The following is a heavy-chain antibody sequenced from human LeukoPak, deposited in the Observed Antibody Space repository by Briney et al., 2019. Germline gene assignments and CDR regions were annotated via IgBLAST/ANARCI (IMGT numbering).Heavy chain of an antibody. Sequence: GGSLRLSCAASGFTVSSIYMSWVRQAPGKGLEWVSVIYSGGSTYYADSVRGRFTISRDNSKNTLYLQMNSLRAEDTAVYYCAKDLRRNYYYYYMDVWGKGTTVTISS. CDR1: GFTVSSIY. V-gene: IGHV3-53*05. J-gene: IGHJ6*03. CDR2: IYSGGST. CDR3: AKDLRRNYYYYYMDV.